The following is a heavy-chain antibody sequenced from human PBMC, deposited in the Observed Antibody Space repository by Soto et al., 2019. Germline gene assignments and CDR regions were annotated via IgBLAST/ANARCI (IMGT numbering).Heavy chain of an antibody. CDR2: VYYSGTT. Sequence: QVQLQESGPGLLKPSETLSLTCSVSGGSVSNKTYYWSWIRQPPGKRLEWIGYVYYSGTTNYNPSIKSRVTISVDMSKNQFSRRLTSVTAADTARYYCARTTAVPKTLRSRYFFDFWGQGTLVTVSS. CDR1: GGSVSNKTYY. V-gene: IGHV4-61*01. D-gene: IGHD3-9*01. CDR3: ARTTAVPKTLRSRYFFDF. J-gene: IGHJ4*02.